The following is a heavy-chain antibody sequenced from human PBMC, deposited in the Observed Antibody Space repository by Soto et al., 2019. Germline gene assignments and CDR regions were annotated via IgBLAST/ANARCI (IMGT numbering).Heavy chain of an antibody. D-gene: IGHD3-10*01. J-gene: IGHJ5*02. CDR2: INAGNGNT. V-gene: IGHV1-3*01. CDR3: ARSDYGSGEGFDP. Sequence: QVQLVQSGAEVKKPGASVKVSCKASGYTFTSYAMHWVRQAPGQRLEWMGWINAGNGNTKYSQKFQGRVTITRDKSASTAYMELSSLRSEDTAVYYCARSDYGSGEGFDPWGQGTLVTVSS. CDR1: GYTFTSYA.